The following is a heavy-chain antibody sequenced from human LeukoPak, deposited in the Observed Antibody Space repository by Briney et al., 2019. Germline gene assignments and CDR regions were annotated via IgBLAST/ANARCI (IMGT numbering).Heavy chain of an antibody. Sequence: GGSLRLSCAASGFTFSSCAMSWVRQAPGKGLEWVSAISGDVRSTFYADSVKGRFTISRDNSKNTLSLQMNSLRADDTAIYYCVKRVDYSEKYYFDSWGRGTLVTVSS. J-gene: IGHJ4*02. CDR3: VKRVDYSEKYYFDS. D-gene: IGHD4-11*01. V-gene: IGHV3-23*01. CDR1: GFTFSSCA. CDR2: ISGDVRST.